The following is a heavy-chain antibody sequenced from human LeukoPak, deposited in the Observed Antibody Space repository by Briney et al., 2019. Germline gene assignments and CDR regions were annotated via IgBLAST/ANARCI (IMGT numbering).Heavy chain of an antibody. CDR3: ARGGGSGWYGYFDL. CDR1: GGSISSYY. J-gene: IGHJ2*01. Sequence: SETLSLTCTVSGGSISSYYWSWIRQPPGKGLEWIGYIYYSGSTNYNPSLKSRVTISVDTSKNQFSLKLSSVTAADTAVYYCARGGGSGWYGYFDLWGRGTLVTVSS. CDR2: IYYSGST. D-gene: IGHD6-19*01. V-gene: IGHV4-59*01.